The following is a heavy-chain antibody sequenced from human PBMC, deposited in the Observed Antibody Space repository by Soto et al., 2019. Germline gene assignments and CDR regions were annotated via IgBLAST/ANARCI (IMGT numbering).Heavy chain of an antibody. CDR3: ARDRTDSGYYTNWLDP. CDR2: IIPIFGTT. V-gene: IGHV1-69*06. CDR1: GGTFGGDA. D-gene: IGHD3-22*01. J-gene: IGHJ5*02. Sequence: SVKVSCKASGGTFGGDAITWVRQAPGQGLEWVGRIIPIFGTTNYAQNLQGRVTISADKSTLTSYMELHSLTSDDTALYYCARDRTDSGYYTNWLDPWGQGTQVTVSS.